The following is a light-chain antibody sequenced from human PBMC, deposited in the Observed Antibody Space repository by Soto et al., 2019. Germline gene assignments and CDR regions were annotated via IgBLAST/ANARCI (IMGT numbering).Light chain of an antibody. CDR2: DNN. Sequence: QSVLTQPPSVSAAPGQKVTISCYGSNSNIGRNYVTWYQQLPGTAPKLLIYDNNQRPSGIPDRFSGSKSDTSATLGITGLQTGDEADYYCGTWDSSLTVVVFGGGTKVTVL. V-gene: IGLV1-51*01. J-gene: IGLJ2*01. CDR1: NSNIGRNY. CDR3: GTWDSSLTVVV.